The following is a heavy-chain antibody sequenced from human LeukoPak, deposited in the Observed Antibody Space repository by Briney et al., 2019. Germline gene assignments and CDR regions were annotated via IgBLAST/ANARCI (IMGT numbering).Heavy chain of an antibody. J-gene: IGHJ4*02. V-gene: IGHV3-20*04. CDR3: ARSTLVGSYYINWFDY. D-gene: IGHD1-26*01. CDR2: INWNGGST. Sequence: GGSLRLSCVASGFTFDDYGMSWVRQAPGKGLEWVSGINWNGGSTGYADSVKGRFTISRDNAKNSLYLQMNSLRAEDTALYYCARSTLVGSYYINWFDYWGQGTLVTVSS. CDR1: GFTFDDYG.